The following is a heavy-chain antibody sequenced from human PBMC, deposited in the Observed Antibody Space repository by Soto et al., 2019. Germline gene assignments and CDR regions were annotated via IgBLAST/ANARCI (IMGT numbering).Heavy chain of an antibody. CDR2: IYPGDSDT. CDR3: ARSPSYYYDSSGYSQLDY. D-gene: IGHD3-22*01. V-gene: IGHV5-51*01. J-gene: IGHJ4*02. CDR1: GYSFTSYW. Sequence: GESLKISCKGSGYSFTSYWIGWVRQMPGKGLEWMGIIYPGDSDTRYSPSFQGQVTISADKSISTAYLQWSSLKASDTAMYYCARSPSYYYDSSGYSQLDYWGQGTLVTVSS.